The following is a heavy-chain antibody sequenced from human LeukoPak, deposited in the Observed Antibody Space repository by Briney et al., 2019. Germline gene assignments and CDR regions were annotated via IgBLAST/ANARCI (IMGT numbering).Heavy chain of an antibody. J-gene: IGHJ4*02. D-gene: IGHD3-22*01. V-gene: IGHV4-59*01. CDR1: GGSISSYY. CDR3: ARAGGDSSGYYYADY. CDR2: IYYSRST. Sequence: PSETLSLTCTVSGGSISSYYWSWIRQPPGKGLEWIGYIYYSRSTNYNPSLKSRVTISVDTSKNQFSLKLSSVTAADTAVYYCARAGGDSSGYYYADYWGQGTLVTVSS.